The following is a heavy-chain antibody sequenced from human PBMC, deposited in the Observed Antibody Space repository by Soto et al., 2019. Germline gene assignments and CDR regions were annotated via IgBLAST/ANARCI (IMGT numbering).Heavy chain of an antibody. CDR3: ARGHQIYYDYVWGSYRRQYGLDV. D-gene: IGHD3-16*02. V-gene: IGHV4-34*01. CDR1: GGSFSGYY. Sequence: SETLSLTCAVYGGSFSGYYWSWIRQHPGKGLEWIGEINHSGSTNYNPSLKSRVTISVDTSKNQFSLKLSSVTAADTPVYYCARGHQIYYDYVWGSYRRQYGLDVWGQGTTVTVSS. J-gene: IGHJ6*02. CDR2: INHSGST.